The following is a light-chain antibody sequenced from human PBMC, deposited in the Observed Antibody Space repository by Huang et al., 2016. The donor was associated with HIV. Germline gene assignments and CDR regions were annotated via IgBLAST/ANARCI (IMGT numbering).Light chain of an antibody. V-gene: IGKV3-20*01. CDR2: GAC. Sequence: EIVLTQSPGTLSLSPGERATLSCRASQSVSSSYLAWYQQKPGQAPRLLIYGACGRATGIPDMFSGSGSGTDFTLTISRLEPEDCAVYYCQQYDSSPPAMYTFGQGTKLEIK. CDR1: QSVSSSY. J-gene: IGKJ2*01. CDR3: QQYDSSPPAMYT.